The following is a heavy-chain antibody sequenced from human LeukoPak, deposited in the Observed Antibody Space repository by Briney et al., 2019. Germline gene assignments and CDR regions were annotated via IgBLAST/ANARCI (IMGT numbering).Heavy chain of an antibody. CDR2: IRYDGSNK. D-gene: IGHD5-24*01. CDR3: ARDGPPPGPRRDDYRNLDY. CDR1: GFTFSSYG. V-gene: IGHV3-30*02. Sequence: PGGSLRLSCAASGFTFSSYGMHWVRQAPGKGLEWVAFIRYDGSNKYYADSVKGRFTISRDNSKNTLYLQMNSLRAEDTAVYYCARDGPPPGPRRDDYRNLDYWGQGTLVTVSS. J-gene: IGHJ4*02.